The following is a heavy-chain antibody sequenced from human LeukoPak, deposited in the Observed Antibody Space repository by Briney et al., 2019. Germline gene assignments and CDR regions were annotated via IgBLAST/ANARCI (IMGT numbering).Heavy chain of an antibody. Sequence: SETLSLTCAVYGGSISSYYWSWIRQPAGKGLEWIGRIYTSGSTNYNPSLKSRVTMSVDTSKNQFSLKLSSVTAADTAVYYCARGGDCSSTSCPNGWFDPWGQGTLVTVSS. CDR3: ARGGDCSSTSCPNGWFDP. J-gene: IGHJ5*02. CDR1: GGSISSYY. V-gene: IGHV4-59*10. CDR2: IYTSGST. D-gene: IGHD2-2*01.